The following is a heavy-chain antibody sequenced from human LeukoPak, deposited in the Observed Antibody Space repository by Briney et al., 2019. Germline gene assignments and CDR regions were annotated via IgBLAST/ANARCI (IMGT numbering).Heavy chain of an antibody. V-gene: IGHV3-66*01. CDR2: IYSGGST. J-gene: IGHJ4*02. D-gene: IGHD1-14*01. CDR1: EFSVGSNY. CDR3: AKETGGSLDY. Sequence: QPGGSLRLSCAASEFSVGSNYMTWVRQAPGKGLEWVSLIYSGGSTYYADSVKGRFTISRDKSKNTLYLQMNSLRAEDTAVYYCAKETGGSLDYWGQGTLVTVSS.